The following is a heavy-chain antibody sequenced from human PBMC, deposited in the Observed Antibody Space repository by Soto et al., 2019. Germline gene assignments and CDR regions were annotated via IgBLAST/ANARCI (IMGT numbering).Heavy chain of an antibody. CDR1: GGSFRGYY. CDR3: ARGRSRLLWFGKHNWFDP. Sequence: QVQLQQWGAGLLKPSETLSLTCAVYGGSFRGYYWSWIRQPPGKGLEWIGEINHSGSTNYTPALKSRVTISVDTSKTQVSLKLSSVTAADTAVYYCARGRSRLLWFGKHNWFDPWGQGTLVTVSS. V-gene: IGHV4-34*01. D-gene: IGHD3-10*01. J-gene: IGHJ5*02. CDR2: INHSGST.